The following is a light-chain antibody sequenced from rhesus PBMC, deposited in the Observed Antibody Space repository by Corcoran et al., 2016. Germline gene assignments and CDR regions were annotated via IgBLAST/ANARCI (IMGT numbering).Light chain of an antibody. Sequence: DIQMTQSPSSLSASVGDRLTVTCRASQDIYTELSWYQQRPGKAPTLLIFAASTLQTGVSSRFSGSGSGTDFTLTSSSLQPEDVATYYCLQDYTTPYRFGQGSKLEIK. V-gene: IGKV1-94*01. CDR1: QDIYTE. CDR3: LQDYTTPYR. CDR2: AAS. J-gene: IGKJ2*01.